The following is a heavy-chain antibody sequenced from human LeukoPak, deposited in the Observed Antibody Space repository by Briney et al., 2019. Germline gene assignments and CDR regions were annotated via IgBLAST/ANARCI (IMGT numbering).Heavy chain of an antibody. CDR3: AIDSRAARIAVAGNPDY. D-gene: IGHD6-19*01. Sequence: GGSLRLSCAASGFTFTGYSMNWVRQAPGKGLEWVSSISGSSKHRYYADSVKGRFTISRDNSKNTLYLQMNSLRAEDTTVAYCAIDSRAARIAVAGNPDYWGQGTLVTVSS. V-gene: IGHV3-21*04. CDR1: GFTFTGYS. CDR2: ISGSSKHR. J-gene: IGHJ4*02.